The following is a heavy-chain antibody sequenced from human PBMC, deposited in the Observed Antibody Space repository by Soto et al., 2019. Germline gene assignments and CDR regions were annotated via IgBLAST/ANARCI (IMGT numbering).Heavy chain of an antibody. V-gene: IGHV5-51*01. J-gene: IGHJ6*02. Sequence: GESLKISCKGSGYSFTSYWIGWVRQMPGKGLEWMGIIYPGDSDTRYSPSFQGQVTISADKSISTAYLQWSSLKASDTAMYYCARHAYRSSSFTYGMDVWGQGTTVTVSS. CDR3: ARHAYRSSSFTYGMDV. CDR2: IYPGDSDT. CDR1: GYSFTSYW. D-gene: IGHD6-6*01.